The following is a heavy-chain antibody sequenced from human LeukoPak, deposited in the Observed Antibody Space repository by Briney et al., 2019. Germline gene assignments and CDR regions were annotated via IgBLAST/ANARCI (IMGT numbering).Heavy chain of an antibody. J-gene: IGHJ4*02. Sequence: ASVKVSCKASGHTFTGYYMHWVRQAPGQGLEWMGWINPNSGGTNYAQKFQGRVTMTRDTSISTAYMELSRLRSDDTAVYYCATGIDFWSGYYNFDYWGQGTLVTVSS. CDR1: GHTFTGYY. CDR2: INPNSGGT. CDR3: ATGIDFWSGYYNFDY. D-gene: IGHD3-3*01. V-gene: IGHV1-2*02.